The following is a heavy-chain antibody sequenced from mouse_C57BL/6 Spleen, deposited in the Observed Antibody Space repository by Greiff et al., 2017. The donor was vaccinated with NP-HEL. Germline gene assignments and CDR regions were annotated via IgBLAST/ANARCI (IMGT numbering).Heavy chain of an antibody. V-gene: IGHV1-26*01. CDR2: INPNNGGT. CDR1: GYTFTDYY. Sequence: VQLQQSGPELVKPGASVKISCKASGYTFTDYYMNWVKQSHGKSLEWIGDINPNNGGTSYNQKFKGKATLTVDKSSSTAYMELRSLTSEDSAVYYCARGYYGSRGLFDYWGQGTTLTVSS. D-gene: IGHD1-1*01. CDR3: ARGYYGSRGLFDY. J-gene: IGHJ2*01.